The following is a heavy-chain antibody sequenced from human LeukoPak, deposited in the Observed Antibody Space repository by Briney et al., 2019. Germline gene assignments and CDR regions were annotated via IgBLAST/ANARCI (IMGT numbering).Heavy chain of an antibody. CDR1: GFTFSNAW. Sequence: GGSLRLPCAASGFTFSNAWMSWVRQAPGKGLEWVGRIKSKTDGGTTDYAAPVKGRFTISRDDSKNTLYLQMNSLKTEDTAVYYCTTGDYDILTGYYNPKPHDDYFDYWGQGTLVTVSS. V-gene: IGHV3-15*01. J-gene: IGHJ4*02. D-gene: IGHD3-9*01. CDR2: IKSKTDGGTT. CDR3: TTGDYDILTGYYNPKPHDDYFDY.